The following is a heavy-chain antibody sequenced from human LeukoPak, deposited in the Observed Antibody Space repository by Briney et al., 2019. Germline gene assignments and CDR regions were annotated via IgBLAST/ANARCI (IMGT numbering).Heavy chain of an antibody. Sequence: GGSLRLSCAASGFTFSSYWINWVRQAPGKGLVWVSRTNSDGSDTTYADSVKGRFTISRDNAKNTLDLQMNSLRAEDTAVYYCVRGRLSSGYDFDYWGQGTLVTVSS. J-gene: IGHJ4*02. CDR1: GFTFSSYW. CDR2: TNSDGSDT. D-gene: IGHD3-22*01. CDR3: VRGRLSSGYDFDY. V-gene: IGHV3-74*01.